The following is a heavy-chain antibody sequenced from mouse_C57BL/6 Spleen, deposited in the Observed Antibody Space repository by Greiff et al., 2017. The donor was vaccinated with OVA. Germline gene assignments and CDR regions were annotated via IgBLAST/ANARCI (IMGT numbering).Heavy chain of an antibody. V-gene: IGHV1-12*01. J-gene: IGHJ4*01. CDR1: GYTFTSYN. D-gene: IGHD1-1*01. CDR2: IYPGNGDN. CDR3: AREITTVELYYAMDY. Sequence: LQQSGAELVRPGASVKMSCKASGYTFTSYNMHWVKQTPRKGLEWIGAIYPGNGDNSYNQKLKGKATLTVDKSSSTAYMQLSSLTSEDSAVYFCAREITTVELYYAMDYWGQGTSVTVSS.